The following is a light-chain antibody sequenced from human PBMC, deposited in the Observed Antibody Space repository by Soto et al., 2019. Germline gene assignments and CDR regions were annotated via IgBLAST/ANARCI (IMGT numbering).Light chain of an antibody. Sequence: EIVLTQSPGTLSLSPGERATLSCRASQNVNSNYLAWYQQKPGQAPRHRISGASNRATGIPDRFSGTGSGTDSSLSVSRLEPEDFAVYYCQHYGSSPPYTFGQGTKLEI. V-gene: IGKV3-20*01. J-gene: IGKJ2*01. CDR3: QHYGSSPPYT. CDR1: QNVNSNY. CDR2: GAS.